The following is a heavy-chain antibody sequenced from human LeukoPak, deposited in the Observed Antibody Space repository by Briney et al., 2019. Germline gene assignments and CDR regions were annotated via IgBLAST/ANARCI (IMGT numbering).Heavy chain of an antibody. V-gene: IGHV3-30*02. J-gene: IGHJ4*02. CDR1: GFTFNNYG. D-gene: IGHD3-10*01. Sequence: GGSLRLSCAASGFTFNNYGMHWVRQAPGKGLEWVAFIRFDGENKYYTDSLKGRFTISRDSSKNTLYLQMNSLKAEDTAVYYCAKDSLRTYYGSGSYPLDHWGQGTLVTVSS. CDR2: IRFDGENK. CDR3: AKDSLRTYYGSGSYPLDH.